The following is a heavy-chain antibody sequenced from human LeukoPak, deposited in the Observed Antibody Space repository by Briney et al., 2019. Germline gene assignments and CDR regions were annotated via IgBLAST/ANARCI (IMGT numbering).Heavy chain of an antibody. Sequence: PSETLSLTCAVYGGSFSAYFWSWIRQPPGKGLEWIGEINHSGSTNYNPSLKSRVTLSVDTSRNQFSLKLRSVTAADTAVYYCARVHSNYLQLWLSHFDYWGQGTLVTVSS. J-gene: IGHJ4*02. D-gene: IGHD5-18*01. CDR3: ARVHSNYLQLWLSHFDY. CDR1: GGSFSAYF. CDR2: INHSGST. V-gene: IGHV4-34*01.